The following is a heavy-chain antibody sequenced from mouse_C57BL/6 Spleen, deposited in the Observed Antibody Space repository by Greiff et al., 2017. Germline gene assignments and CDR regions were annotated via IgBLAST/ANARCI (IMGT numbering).Heavy chain of an antibody. CDR2: IDPSDSYT. Sequence: VQLQQPGAELVMPGASVKLSCKASGYTFTSYWMHWVKQRPGQGLEWIGEIDPSDSYTNYNQKFKGKSTLTVDKSSSTAYMQLSSLTSEDSAVYYCARCNYGSSYWYFDVWGTGTTVTVSS. V-gene: IGHV1-69*01. J-gene: IGHJ1*03. CDR3: ARCNYGSSYWYFDV. D-gene: IGHD1-1*01. CDR1: GYTFTSYW.